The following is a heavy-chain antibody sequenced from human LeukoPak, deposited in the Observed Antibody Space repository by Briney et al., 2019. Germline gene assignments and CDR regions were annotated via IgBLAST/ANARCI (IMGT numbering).Heavy chain of an antibody. V-gene: IGHV4-59*01. CDR3: ARSHNWNDGSGKAPFDY. CDR1: GDSIGSYY. Sequence: PSETLSLTCTVSGDSIGSYYWSWIRQPPGKGLEWIGYIYYSGSTNYNPSLKSRVTILVDTSRNQFSLKLSSVTAADTAVYYCARSHNWNDGSGKAPFDYWGQGTLVTVSS. CDR2: IYYSGST. J-gene: IGHJ4*02. D-gene: IGHD1-1*01.